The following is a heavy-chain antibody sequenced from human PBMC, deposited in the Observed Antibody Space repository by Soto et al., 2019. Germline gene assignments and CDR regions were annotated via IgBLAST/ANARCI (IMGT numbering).Heavy chain of an antibody. Sequence: PGGSLRLSCAASGFSFDDYAMHWVRQAPGRGLEWVSFINWNSGSRGYADSVRVRFTISTDNANNSLYLQMNHLRAEDKALYYCGRDKSRGIVVVRGFDYWGQGILVTVSS. CDR3: GRDKSRGIVVVRGFDY. J-gene: IGHJ4*02. CDR1: GFSFDDYA. CDR2: INWNSGSR. D-gene: IGHD3-16*01. V-gene: IGHV3-9*01.